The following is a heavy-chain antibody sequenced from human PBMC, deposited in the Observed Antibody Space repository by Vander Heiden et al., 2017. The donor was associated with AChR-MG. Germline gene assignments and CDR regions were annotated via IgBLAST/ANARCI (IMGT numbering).Heavy chain of an antibody. Sequence: EVQLAESGGGSLQPGGPLRLSCAASGCTFSSYWMSWVRQAPGKGLEWVANIKQDGSEKYYVDSVKGRFTISRDNAKNSLYLQMNSLRAEDTAVYYCASYIAAAGFFDYWGQGTLVTVSS. J-gene: IGHJ4*02. CDR3: ASYIAAAGFFDY. CDR2: IKQDGSEK. D-gene: IGHD6-13*01. CDR1: GCTFSSYW. V-gene: IGHV3-7*01.